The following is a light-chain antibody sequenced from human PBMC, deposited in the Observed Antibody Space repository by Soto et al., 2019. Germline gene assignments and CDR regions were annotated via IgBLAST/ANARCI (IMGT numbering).Light chain of an antibody. CDR3: QQSCITPYT. CDR2: AAS. CDR1: QSLSVH. J-gene: IGKJ2*01. Sequence: DIQMTQSPSSLSASVGDTVTITCRASQSLSVHLNWYQQKPGKVPKLLIYAASNLQSGVPSSFSGSGSQTDFALTTSSLQPEDFATYYCQQSCITPYTFGQGTKLQIK. V-gene: IGKV1-39*01.